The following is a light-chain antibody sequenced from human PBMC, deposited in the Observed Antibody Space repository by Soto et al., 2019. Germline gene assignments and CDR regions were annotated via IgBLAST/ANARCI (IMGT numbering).Light chain of an antibody. CDR2: AAS. CDR1: QSISSY. V-gene: IGKV1-39*01. J-gene: IGKJ1*01. CDR3: QQSYSTPGT. Sequence: DIQMTQSRSSRSASVGNRVAITCLASQSISSYLNWYQQKPGKAPKLLIYAASSLQSGVPSRFSGSGSGTDFTLTISSLQPEDFATYYCQQSYSTPGTFGQGTKVDIK.